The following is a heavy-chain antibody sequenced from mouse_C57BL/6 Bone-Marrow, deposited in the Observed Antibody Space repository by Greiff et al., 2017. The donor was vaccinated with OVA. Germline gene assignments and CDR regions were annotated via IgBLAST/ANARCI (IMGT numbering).Heavy chain of an antibody. Sequence: VQLKESGPGLVAPSQSLSITCTVSGFSLTSYGVHWVRQPPGKGLEWLVVIWSDGSTNYNSALKSRLSISKDNSKSQVFLKMNSLQTDDTAMYYCARPYYGYDGYAMDYWGQGTSVTVSS. CDR1: GFSLTSYG. J-gene: IGHJ4*01. CDR3: ARPYYGYDGYAMDY. CDR2: IWSDGST. V-gene: IGHV2-6*03. D-gene: IGHD2-9*01.